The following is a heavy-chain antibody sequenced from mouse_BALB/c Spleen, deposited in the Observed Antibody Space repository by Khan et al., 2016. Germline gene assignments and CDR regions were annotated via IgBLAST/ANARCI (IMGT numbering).Heavy chain of an antibody. CDR1: GYTFTNYG. V-gene: IGHV9-3-1*01. J-gene: IGHJ1*01. Sequence: QIQLVQSGPELKKPGKTVTISCKASGYTFTNYGMNWVKQAPGQGLQWMVWINTYSGESTYADDFKGRFAFSLETSANTSSLQINNLTNEDTATYFCARYRYYSGSSMYFDSWGAGTTVTVSS. CDR2: INTYSGES. D-gene: IGHD1-1*01. CDR3: ARYRYYSGSSMYFDS.